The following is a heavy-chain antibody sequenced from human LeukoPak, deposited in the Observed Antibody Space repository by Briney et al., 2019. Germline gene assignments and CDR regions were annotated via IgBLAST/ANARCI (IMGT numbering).Heavy chain of an antibody. CDR2: INPSGGST. J-gene: IGHJ6*02. Sequence: GASVKVSCKASGYTFTSYYMHWVRQAPGQGLEWMGIINPSGGSTSYAQKFQGRVTMTRDTSTSTVYMELSSLRSEDTAVYYCARDCSSSWYYYYYGMDVWGQGTTVTVSS. V-gene: IGHV1-46*01. CDR1: GYTFTSYY. CDR3: ARDCSSSWYYYYYGMDV. D-gene: IGHD6-13*01.